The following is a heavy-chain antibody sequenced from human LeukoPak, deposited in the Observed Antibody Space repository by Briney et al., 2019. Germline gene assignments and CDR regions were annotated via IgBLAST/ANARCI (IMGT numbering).Heavy chain of an antibody. V-gene: IGHV3-30*18. D-gene: IGHD3-22*01. CDR3: AKDLRYYYDSTTYYFDYYFDY. CDR2: ISYDGTNK. Sequence: PGGSLRLSCAASGFTFSSYGMHWVRQAPGKGLEWVTLISYDGTNKYYADSVKGRFTISRDNSKNTLHLQMNSLRAEDTAVYYCAKDLRYYYDSTTYYFDYYFDYWGQGTLVTVSS. CDR1: GFTFSSYG. J-gene: IGHJ4*02.